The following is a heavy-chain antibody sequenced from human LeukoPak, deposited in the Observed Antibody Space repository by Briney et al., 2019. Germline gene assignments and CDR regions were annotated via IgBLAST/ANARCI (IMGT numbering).Heavy chain of an antibody. CDR2: ISADSGDT. D-gene: IGHD1-26*01. CDR1: GFTFSSAA. J-gene: IGHJ4*02. Sequence: ASVKVSCKASGFTFSSAAIQWVRQARGQRLEWMGGISADSGDTHYAQSLQDRVTLTTDTSTRTAFMELRSLRSDDTAVYYCARSLRWELLKDYWGQGTLVTVSS. CDR3: ARSLRWELLKDY. V-gene: IGHV1-18*01.